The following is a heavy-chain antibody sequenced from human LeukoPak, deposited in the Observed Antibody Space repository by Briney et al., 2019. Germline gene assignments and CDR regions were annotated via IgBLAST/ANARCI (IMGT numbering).Heavy chain of an antibody. CDR1: GFTFSSYS. CDR3: ARGPWDY. J-gene: IGHJ4*02. CDR2: IYSDGST. V-gene: IGHV3-53*05. Sequence: GGSLRLSCAASGFTFSSYSMTWVRQAPGKGMEWVSVIYSDGSTFYADSVKGRFTISRDNAKNTLFLQMNSLKPEDTAVYYCARGPWDYWGQGTLVTVSS.